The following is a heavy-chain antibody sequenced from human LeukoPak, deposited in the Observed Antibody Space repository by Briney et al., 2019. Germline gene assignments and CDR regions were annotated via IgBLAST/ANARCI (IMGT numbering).Heavy chain of an antibody. V-gene: IGHV4-39*01. CDR3: ARGTMVRGVIGAFDI. D-gene: IGHD3-10*01. J-gene: IGHJ3*02. CDR1: GGSISSSSYY. CDR2: IYYSGST. Sequence: SETLSLTCTVSGGSISSSSYYWGWIRQPPGKGLGWIGSIYYSGSTYYNPSLKSRVTISVDTSKNQFFLKLSSVTAADTAVYYCARGTMVRGVIGAFDIWGQGTMVTVSS.